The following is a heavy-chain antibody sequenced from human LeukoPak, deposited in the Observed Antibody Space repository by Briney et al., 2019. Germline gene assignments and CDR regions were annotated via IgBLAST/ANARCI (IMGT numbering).Heavy chain of an antibody. CDR1: GGSINTYY. D-gene: IGHD3-22*01. CDR3: ARRLPDYYDDGGYFDY. V-gene: IGHV4-59*08. J-gene: IGHJ4*02. CDR2: VYSSGST. Sequence: ASETLSLTCTVSGGSINTYYWNWIRQPPGKGLEWIGYVYSSGSTNYNPSLKSRVTISADTSRNQFSLNLNSVTAADTAVYYCARRLPDYYDDGGYFDYWGQGTPVTVSP.